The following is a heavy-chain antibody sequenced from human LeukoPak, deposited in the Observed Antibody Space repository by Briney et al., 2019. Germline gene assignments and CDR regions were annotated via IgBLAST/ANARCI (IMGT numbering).Heavy chain of an antibody. CDR3: ASYSSGWKEAFDI. Sequence: GESLKISCWDSGSSFTSYWIGWVRQMPGKGLEWMGIIYPGDSDTRYSPSFQGQVTISADKSISTAYLQWSSLEASDTAMYYCASYSSGWKEAFDIWGQGTMVTVSS. CDR2: IYPGDSDT. V-gene: IGHV5-51*01. D-gene: IGHD6-19*01. J-gene: IGHJ3*02. CDR1: GSSFTSYW.